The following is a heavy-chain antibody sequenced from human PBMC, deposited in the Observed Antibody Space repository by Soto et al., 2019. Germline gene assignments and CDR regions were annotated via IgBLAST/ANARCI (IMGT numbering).Heavy chain of an antibody. CDR2: IIPIFGTA. D-gene: IGHD3-22*01. V-gene: IGHV1-69*01. CDR1: GGTFSSYA. J-gene: IGHJ4*02. Sequence: QVQLVQSGAEVKKPGSSVKVSCKASGGTFSSYAISWVRQAPGQGLEWMGGIIPIFGTANYAQKFQGRVTITADESTSRAYMELSSRSSEDTAVYYWARGYYYDSSGYYSNAYYFDYWGQGTLVTVSS. CDR3: ARGYYYDSSGYYSNAYYFDY.